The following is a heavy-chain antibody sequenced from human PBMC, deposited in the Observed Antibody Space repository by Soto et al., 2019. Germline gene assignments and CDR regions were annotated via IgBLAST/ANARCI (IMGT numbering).Heavy chain of an antibody. D-gene: IGHD3-9*01. Sequence: SETLCVACTVSGESISSGSYYWSRIRQPPGKGLEWIGYIYYSGSTYYNPSLKSRVTISVDTSKNQFSLKLSSVTAADTAVYYCARVFYDTFDYWGQGTLVTVSS. CDR2: IYYSGST. V-gene: IGHV4-30-4*08. CDR1: GESISSGSYY. J-gene: IGHJ4*02. CDR3: ARVFYDTFDY.